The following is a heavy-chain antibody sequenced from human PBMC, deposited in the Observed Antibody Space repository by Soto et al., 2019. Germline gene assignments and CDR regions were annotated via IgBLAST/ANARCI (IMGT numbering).Heavy chain of an antibody. V-gene: IGHV1-18*01. J-gene: IGHJ6*03. CDR1: GYTFTSYG. CDR3: ARAVMRYSNRSYYYYMDV. D-gene: IGHD4-4*01. CDR2: ISAYNGNT. Sequence: GASVKVSCKASGYTFTSYGISWVRQAPGQGLEWMGWISAYNGNTNYAQKLQGRVTMTTDTSTSTAYMELRSLRSDDTAVYYCARAVMRYSNRSYYYYMDVWGKGTTVIVSS.